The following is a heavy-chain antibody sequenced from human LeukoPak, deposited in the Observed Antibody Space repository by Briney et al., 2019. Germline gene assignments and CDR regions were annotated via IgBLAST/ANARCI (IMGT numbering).Heavy chain of an antibody. Sequence: GGSLRLSCAASGFTFNNYAMTWVRQVPGKGLQWVSAITGSGASTYYADSVKGRFTISRDNSKNTLYLQMTSLRVEDTAVYYCAKGSSSVWPCYLDYWGQGTLVTVSS. J-gene: IGHJ4*02. D-gene: IGHD6-19*01. CDR1: GFTFNNYA. CDR3: AKGSSSVWPCYLDY. CDR2: ITGSGAST. V-gene: IGHV3-23*01.